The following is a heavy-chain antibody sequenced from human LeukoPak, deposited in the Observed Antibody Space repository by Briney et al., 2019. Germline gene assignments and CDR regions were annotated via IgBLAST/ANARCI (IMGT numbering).Heavy chain of an antibody. D-gene: IGHD4-23*01. J-gene: IGHJ4*02. CDR3: ARVQAYGGKGYFDY. CDR1: GGSISSYY. V-gene: IGHV4-59*01. CDR2: IYYSGST. Sequence: SETLSLTCTVSGGSISSYYWSWIRQPPGKGLEWIGYIYYSGSTNYNPSPKSRVTISVDTSKNQFSLKLSSVTAADTAVYYCARVQAYGGKGYFDYWGQGTLVTVSS.